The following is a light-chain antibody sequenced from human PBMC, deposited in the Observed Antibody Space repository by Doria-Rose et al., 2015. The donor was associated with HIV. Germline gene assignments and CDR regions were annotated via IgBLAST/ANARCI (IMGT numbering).Light chain of an antibody. CDR3: QQTYSSPPWT. Sequence: DRVTITCRASQTVSTYLNWFQREPGKAPKLLIYAASRLQSGVPSRFSGSGSGTDFTLTISGLQPGDFATYYCQQTYSSPPWTFGQGAKVEMK. V-gene: IGKV1-39*01. CDR1: QTVSTY. CDR2: AAS. J-gene: IGKJ1*01.